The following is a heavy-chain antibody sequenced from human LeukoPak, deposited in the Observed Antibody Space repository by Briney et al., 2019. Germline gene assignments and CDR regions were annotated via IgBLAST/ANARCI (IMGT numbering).Heavy chain of an antibody. J-gene: IGHJ4*02. V-gene: IGHV3-7*03. D-gene: IGHD1-26*01. Sequence: PGGSLRLSCAASGFTFSSYWMSWVRQAPGKGLEWVANIKQDGSEKYYVDSVKGRFTISRDNAKNSLYLQMNSLRAEDTAIYYCAISKRGSYYLFDQWGQGTLVTVSS. CDR3: AISKRGSYYLFDQ. CDR2: IKQDGSEK. CDR1: GFTFSSYW.